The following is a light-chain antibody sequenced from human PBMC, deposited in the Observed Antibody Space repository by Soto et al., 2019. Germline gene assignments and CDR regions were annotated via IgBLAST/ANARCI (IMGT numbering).Light chain of an antibody. CDR2: GAS. J-gene: IGKJ1*01. CDR1: QSVSSD. Sequence: EIVMTQSPATLSVSPGERATLSCRASQSVSSDLAWYLQKPGQAPRLLIYGASTRATGIPARFSGSGSGTEFTLIISSLQSEDFAVYYCQQYNNWPWTFGQGTKVEIK. V-gene: IGKV3-15*01. CDR3: QQYNNWPWT.